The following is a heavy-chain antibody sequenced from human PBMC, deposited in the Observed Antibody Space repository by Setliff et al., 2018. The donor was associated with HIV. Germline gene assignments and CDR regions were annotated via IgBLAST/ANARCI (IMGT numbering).Heavy chain of an antibody. J-gene: IGHJ4*02. Sequence: GESLKISCEGSGYSFANYWIGWVRQMPGKGLEWMGIIYPGDSDTRYSPSFEGQVTISADKSISTAYLQWSSLKTSDSLRADDTAIYYCAKDRPHMASALNYWGQGTLVTVSS. CDR2: IYPGDSDT. D-gene: IGHD3-22*01. CDR1: GYSFANYW. CDR3: TAIYYCAKDRPHMASALNY. V-gene: IGHV5-51*01.